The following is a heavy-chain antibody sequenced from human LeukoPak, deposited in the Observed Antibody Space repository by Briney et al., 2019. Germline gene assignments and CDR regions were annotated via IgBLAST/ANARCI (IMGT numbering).Heavy chain of an antibody. CDR2: ISGSGGST. Sequence: GGSLRLSCAASGFTFSSYAMSWVRQAPGKGLEWVSAISGSGGSTYYADSVKGRFTISRDNSKNTLYLQMNSLRAEVTAVYYCAKDHYYDSSGYYSWGQGTLVTVSS. CDR3: AKDHYYDSSGYYS. CDR1: GFTFSSYA. V-gene: IGHV3-23*01. J-gene: IGHJ4*02. D-gene: IGHD3-22*01.